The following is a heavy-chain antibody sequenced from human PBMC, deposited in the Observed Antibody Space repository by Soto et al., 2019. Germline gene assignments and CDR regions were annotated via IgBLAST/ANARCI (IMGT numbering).Heavy chain of an antibody. CDR1: GFTFSSYA. J-gene: IGHJ4*02. CDR2: ISGSGGST. D-gene: IGHD3-3*01. Sequence: GGSLRLSCAASGFTFSSYAMSWVRQAPGKGLEWVSAISGSGGSTYYADSVKGRFTISRDNSKNTLYLQMNSLRAEDTAVYYCAKDGPLTYYDFWSGYSSDYWGQGTLVTVSS. V-gene: IGHV3-23*01. CDR3: AKDGPLTYYDFWSGYSSDY.